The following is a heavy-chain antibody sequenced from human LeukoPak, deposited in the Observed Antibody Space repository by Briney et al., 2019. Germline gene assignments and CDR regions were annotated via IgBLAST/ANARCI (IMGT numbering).Heavy chain of an antibody. V-gene: IGHV4-39*01. J-gene: IGHJ4*02. D-gene: IGHD6-6*01. CDR3: ARLARRSRKNDY. CDR2: IYYSGST. CDR1: GGSISSSSYY. Sequence: PSETLSLTCTVSGGSISSSSYYWGWIRQPPGTGLEWIGSIYYSGSTYYNPSLKSRVTISVDTSKNQFSLKLSSVTAADTAVYYCARLARRSRKNDYWGQGTLVTVSS.